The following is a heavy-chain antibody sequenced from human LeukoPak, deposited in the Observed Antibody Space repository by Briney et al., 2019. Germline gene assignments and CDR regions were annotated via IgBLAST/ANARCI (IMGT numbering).Heavy chain of an antibody. J-gene: IGHJ4*02. Sequence: ASVKVSSKASGYTFIHYAVHWVRQAPGQRLEWMGWINGGDGNTEYSQKFQDRITITRDTSAGTTYMELNSLSSEDTAFYFCARAGTAIDYWGQGTLVTVSS. CDR3: ARAGTAIDY. CDR2: INGGDGNT. CDR1: GYTFIHYA. D-gene: IGHD3-10*01. V-gene: IGHV1-3*01.